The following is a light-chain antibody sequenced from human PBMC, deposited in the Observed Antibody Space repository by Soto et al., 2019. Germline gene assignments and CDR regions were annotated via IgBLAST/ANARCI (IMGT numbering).Light chain of an antibody. CDR1: QSISSW. J-gene: IGKJ1*01. Sequence: DLQMTQSPSTLSASVGDRVTITCPASQSISSWLAGYQQKPGKAPKLLIYKASSLESGVPSRFSGSGSGTEFTLTISSLQHDDFATYYCQQYNSYSQAFGQGTKVDIK. V-gene: IGKV1-5*03. CDR3: QQYNSYSQA. CDR2: KAS.